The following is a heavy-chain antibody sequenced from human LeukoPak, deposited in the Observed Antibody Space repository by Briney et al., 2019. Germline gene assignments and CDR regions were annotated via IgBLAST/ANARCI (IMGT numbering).Heavy chain of an antibody. D-gene: IGHD3-10*01. CDR2: ISGSGGST. J-gene: IGHJ4*02. V-gene: IGHV3-23*01. CDR3: AKLVDPYYGSGSYYTFEY. CDR1: GFTFSSYA. Sequence: GGSLRLSCAASGFTFSSYAMSWVRQAPGKGLEWVSAISGSGGSTYYADSVKGRFTISRDNSKNTLYLQMNSLRAEDTAVYYCAKLVDPYYGSGSYYTFEYWGQETLVTVSS.